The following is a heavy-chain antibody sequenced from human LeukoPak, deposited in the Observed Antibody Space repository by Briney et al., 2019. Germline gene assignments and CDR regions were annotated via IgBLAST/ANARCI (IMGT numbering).Heavy chain of an antibody. D-gene: IGHD2-15*01. J-gene: IGHJ6*03. Sequence: ASVKVSCKASGGTFSSYAISWVRQAPGQGLEWMGGVIPILGTAHYAQKFQGRGTISADESTSTDSMELSSLRSEDTAVYYCADVISGGSRAAYYYYMDVWGKGTTVTISS. CDR3: ADVISGGSRAAYYYYMDV. V-gene: IGHV1-69*13. CDR1: GGTFSSYA. CDR2: VIPILGTA.